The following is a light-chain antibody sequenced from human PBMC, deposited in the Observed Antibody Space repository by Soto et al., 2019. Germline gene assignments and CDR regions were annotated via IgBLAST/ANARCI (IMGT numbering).Light chain of an antibody. Sequence: DIPLTQSPSTLSASVGDRVTITCRASQRIATWLAWYQHQPGSAPKLLIYGASTLQSGVPSRFSGSGSGAEFTLTIDNLQPEDFATYCCQQYHLYWTFGPGTKVEI. CDR2: GAS. CDR1: QRIATW. J-gene: IGKJ1*01. CDR3: QQYHLYWT. V-gene: IGKV1-5*01.